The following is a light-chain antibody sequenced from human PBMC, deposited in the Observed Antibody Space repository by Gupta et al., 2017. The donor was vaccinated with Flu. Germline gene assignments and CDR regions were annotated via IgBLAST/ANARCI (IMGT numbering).Light chain of an antibody. CDR3: QQSYDVTWT. CDR1: QYINNL. CDR2: AAS. J-gene: IGKJ1*01. Sequence: PSSLSASVGDRVTITCRTSQYINNLLNWYQQKPGKAPKLLIYAASLLQRGVPSRFSGSGSGADFTLTITSLQPEDFATYYCQQSYDVTWTFGQGTKV. V-gene: IGKV1-39*01.